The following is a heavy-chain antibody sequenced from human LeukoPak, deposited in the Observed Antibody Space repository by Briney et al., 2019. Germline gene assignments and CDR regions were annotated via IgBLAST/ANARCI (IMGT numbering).Heavy chain of an antibody. J-gene: IGHJ5*02. CDR3: AREAWAGTLSVWFDP. CDR1: GGPITRGGYY. V-gene: IGHV4-31*03. Sequence: SETLSLTCSVSGGPITRGGYYWSWIRHLPGKGLEWIGYIFSSGSTSYNPSLRSRVTVSFDTSKNQFFLNLSSVTAADTAIYYCAREAWAGTLSVWFDPWGQGTLVTVSS. D-gene: IGHD1-7*01. CDR2: IFSSGST.